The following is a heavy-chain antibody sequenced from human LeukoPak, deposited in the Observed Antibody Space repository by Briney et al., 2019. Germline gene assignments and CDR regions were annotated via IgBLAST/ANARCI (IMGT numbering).Heavy chain of an antibody. D-gene: IGHD5-18*01. CDR3: ARALYSYGVLDY. CDR2: IWYDGSNK. V-gene: IGHV3-33*01. Sequence: GGSLRLSCAASGFTFDTYGMHWVRQAPGKGLEWVAVIWYDGSNKYFADSVKGRFTISRDNSKNSLYLQMNSLRAEDTAMYYCARALYSYGVLDYWGHGTPVSVSS. J-gene: IGHJ4*01. CDR1: GFTFDTYG.